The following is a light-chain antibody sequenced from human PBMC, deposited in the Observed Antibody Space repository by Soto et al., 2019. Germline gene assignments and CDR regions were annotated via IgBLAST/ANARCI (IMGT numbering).Light chain of an antibody. CDR2: EVN. CDR3: SSYAGRNTLL. V-gene: IGLV2-8*01. CDR1: SSDVGGYKF. Sequence: QSALTQPPSASGSPGQSVTISCTGTSSDVGGYKFVSWYQRHPGRAPKLIIYEVNKRPSGVPDRFSGSKSGNTASLTVSGLQSEDEADYYCSSYAGRNTLLFGGVTKLAVL. J-gene: IGLJ2*01.